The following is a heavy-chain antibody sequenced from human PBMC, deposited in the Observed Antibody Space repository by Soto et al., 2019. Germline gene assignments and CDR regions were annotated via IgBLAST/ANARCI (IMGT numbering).Heavy chain of an antibody. V-gene: IGHV4-4*02. CDR3: ARDKASSGWYRLNYGMDV. CDR2: IYHSGST. D-gene: IGHD6-19*01. J-gene: IGHJ6*02. CDR1: GGSISSSNW. Sequence: SETLSLTCAVSGGSISSSNWWSWVRQPPGKGLEWIGEIYHSGSTNYNPSLKSRVTISVDKSKNRFSLKLSSVTAADTAVYYCARDKASSGWYRLNYGMDVWGQGTTVTVSS.